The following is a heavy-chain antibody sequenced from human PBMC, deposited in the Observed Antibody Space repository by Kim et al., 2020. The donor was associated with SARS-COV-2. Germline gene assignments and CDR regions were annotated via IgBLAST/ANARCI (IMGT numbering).Heavy chain of an antibody. CDR3: ARVMANTSPYYYYGMDV. Sequence: ASVKVSCKASGYTFTSYGISWVRQAPGQGLEWMGWISAYNGNTNYAQKLQGRVTMTTDTSTSTAYMELRSLRSDDTAVYYCARVMANTSPYYYYGMDVWGQGTTVTVSS. V-gene: IGHV1-18*04. J-gene: IGHJ6*02. CDR2: ISAYNGNT. CDR1: GYTFTSYG. D-gene: IGHD3-10*01.